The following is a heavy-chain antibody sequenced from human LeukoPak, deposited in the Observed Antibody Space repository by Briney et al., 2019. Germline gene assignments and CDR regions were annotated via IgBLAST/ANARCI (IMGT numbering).Heavy chain of an antibody. CDR2: INPNSGGT. Sequence: ASVKVSCKASGYTFTGYYMHWVRQAPGQGLEWMGWINPNSGGTNYAQKFQGRVTMTRDTSISTAYMELSRLRSDDTAVYYCARDLSGYNWFDPWGQGTLVTVSS. CDR1: GYTFTGYY. J-gene: IGHJ5*02. V-gene: IGHV1-2*02. CDR3: ARDLSGYNWFDP.